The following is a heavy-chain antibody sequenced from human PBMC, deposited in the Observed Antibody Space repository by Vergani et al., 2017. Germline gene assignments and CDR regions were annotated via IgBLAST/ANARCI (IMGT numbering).Heavy chain of an antibody. CDR1: GGTFSSYA. Sequence: QVQLVQSGAEVKKPGSSVKVSCKASGGTFSSYAISWVRQAPGQGLEWMGGIIPIFGTANYAQKFQGRVTITADKSTSTAYMELSSLRSEDTAVYYCARGTYYYDSSGYYYPDYYYYGMDVWGQGTTVNVSS. J-gene: IGHJ6*02. CDR3: ARGTYYYDSSGYYYPDYYYYGMDV. V-gene: IGHV1-69*06. CDR2: IIPIFGTA. D-gene: IGHD3-22*01.